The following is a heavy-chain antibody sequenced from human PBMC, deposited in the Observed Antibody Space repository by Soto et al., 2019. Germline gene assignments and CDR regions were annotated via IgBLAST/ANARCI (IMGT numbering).Heavy chain of an antibody. CDR2: ASGGST. Sequence: ASGGSTYDADSVEGRFTISRDSSKDTLYLQVNSLRAEDTAVYYCAKTFFDFWSGPRWLDPWGQGTLVTVSS. D-gene: IGHD3-3*01. J-gene: IGHJ5*02. CDR3: AKTFFDFWSGPRWLDP. V-gene: IGHV3-23*01.